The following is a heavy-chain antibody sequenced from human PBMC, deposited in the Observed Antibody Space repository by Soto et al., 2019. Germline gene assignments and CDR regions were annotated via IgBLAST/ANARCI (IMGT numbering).Heavy chain of an antibody. D-gene: IGHD5-18*01. J-gene: IGHJ3*02. CDR3: ARGQSGYSYGYRGDAFDI. CDR1: GFTVSSNY. Sequence: PGGSLRLSCAASGFTVSSNYMSWVRQAPGKGLEWVSVIYSGGSTYYADSVKGRFTISRDNSKNTLYLQMNSLRAEDTAVYYCARGQSGYSYGYRGDAFDIWGQGTMVT. V-gene: IGHV3-53*01. CDR2: IYSGGST.